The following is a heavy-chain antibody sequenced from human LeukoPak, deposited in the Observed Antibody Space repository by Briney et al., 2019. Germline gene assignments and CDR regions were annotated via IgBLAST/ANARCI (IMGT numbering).Heavy chain of an antibody. J-gene: IGHJ3*02. CDR1: GFTFSSYG. V-gene: IGHV3-33*01. CDR2: IWYDGSNK. CDR3: AAFSSGYYEGDAFDI. D-gene: IGHD3-22*01. Sequence: GKSLRLSCAVSGFTFSSYGMYWVRQAPGKGLEWVAVIWYDGSNKYYGDSVKGRFTISRDNSKNTLYLQMNSLRAEDTAVYYCAAFSSGYYEGDAFDIWGQGTMVTVSS.